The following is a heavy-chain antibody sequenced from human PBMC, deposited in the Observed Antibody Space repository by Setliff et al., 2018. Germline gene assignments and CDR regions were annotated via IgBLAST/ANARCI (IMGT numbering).Heavy chain of an antibody. V-gene: IGHV4-38-2*01. Sequence: SETLSLTCAVSGYSINSDCFWGWIRQPPGKGLEWIGTISHSGSTSYNSSLKSRVTMSVDTSKNQFFLKLSSVTAADTAVYYCVRGFTIFGVVKVERWFDPWGQGTLVTVSS. D-gene: IGHD3-3*01. CDR2: ISHSGST. CDR1: GYSINSDCF. J-gene: IGHJ5*02. CDR3: VRGFTIFGVVKVERWFDP.